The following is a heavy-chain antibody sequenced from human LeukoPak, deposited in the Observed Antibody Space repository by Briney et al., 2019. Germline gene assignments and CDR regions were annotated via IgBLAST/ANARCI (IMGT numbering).Heavy chain of an antibody. CDR2: VSWDGDTT. CDR3: AKARGLIGGAFDI. J-gene: IGHJ3*02. D-gene: IGHD3-22*01. V-gene: IGHV3-43*01. CDR1: GFTFDDYG. Sequence: GGSLRLSCAGSGFTFDDYGMSWVRQAPGKGLEWVSLVSWDGDTTYYADSVKGRFTISRDNGKNSLYLQMNSLRTEDTALYYCAKARGLIGGAFDIWGQGTMVTVSS.